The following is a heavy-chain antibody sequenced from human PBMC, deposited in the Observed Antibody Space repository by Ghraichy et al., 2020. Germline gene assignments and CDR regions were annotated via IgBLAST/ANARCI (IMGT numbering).Heavy chain of an antibody. CDR2: IWYDGRNK. J-gene: IGHJ4*02. CDR3: ARGIVVFPPESYYFDY. V-gene: IGHV3-33*01. CDR1: GFTFSSYG. Sequence: GGSLRLSCAASGFTFSSYGLHWVRQAPGKGLEWVALIWYDGRNKNYADSVKGRFTISRDNSKHTLSLQMDSLRAEDTAVYYCARGIVVFPPESYYFDYWGQGTLVTVSS. D-gene: IGHD2-2*01.